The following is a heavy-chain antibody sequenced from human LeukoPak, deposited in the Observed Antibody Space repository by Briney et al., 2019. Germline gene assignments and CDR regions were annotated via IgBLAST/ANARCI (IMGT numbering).Heavy chain of an antibody. V-gene: IGHV3-13*04. J-gene: IGHJ6*02. CDR2: IGTAGDT. Sequence: GGSLRLSCAASGFPFSSYDMHWVRQATGKGLEWVSAIGTAGDTYYPGSVKGRFTISRENAKNSLYLQMNSLRAGDTAVYYCASGRPDYGMDVWGQGTTVTVSS. CDR1: GFPFSSYD. CDR3: ASGRPDYGMDV.